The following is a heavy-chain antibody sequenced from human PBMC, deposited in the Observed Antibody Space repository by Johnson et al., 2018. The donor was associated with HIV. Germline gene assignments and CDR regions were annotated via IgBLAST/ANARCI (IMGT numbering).Heavy chain of an antibody. V-gene: IGHV3-30-3*01. D-gene: IGHD6-19*01. CDR2: ISYDGSNK. CDR1: GFTFSSYA. J-gene: IGHJ3*02. Sequence: QVQLVESGGGVVQPGRSLSLSCAASGFTFSSYAMYWVRQAPGKGLEWVAFISYDGSNKYYADSVKGRFTISRDNSKNTLYLQMNSLRAEDTAVYYCARTTYSSPGAFDIWGQGTVVTVSS. CDR3: ARTTYSSPGAFDI.